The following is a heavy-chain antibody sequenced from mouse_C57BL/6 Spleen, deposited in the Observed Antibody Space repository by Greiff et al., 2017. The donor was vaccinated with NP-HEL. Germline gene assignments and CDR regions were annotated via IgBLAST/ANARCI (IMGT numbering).Heavy chain of an antibody. V-gene: IGHV5-4*01. CDR3: ARDRNSNLDY. D-gene: IGHD2-5*01. J-gene: IGHJ2*01. Sequence: DVHLVESGGGLVKPGGSLKLSCAASGFTFSSYAMSWVRQTPEKRLEWVATISDGGSYTYYPDNVKGRFTISRDNAKNNLYLQMSHLKSEDTAMYYCARDRNSNLDYWGQGTTLTVSS. CDR1: GFTFSSYA. CDR2: ISDGGSYT.